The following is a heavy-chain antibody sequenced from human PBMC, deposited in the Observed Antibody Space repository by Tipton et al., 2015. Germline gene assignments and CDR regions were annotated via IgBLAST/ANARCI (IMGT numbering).Heavy chain of an antibody. CDR2: IKQDGSEK. CDR1: GFTFSSYW. J-gene: IGHJ4*02. D-gene: IGHD2-21*02. CDR3: AAEAYCGSDCLH. V-gene: IGHV3-7*01. Sequence: SLRLSCAASGFTFSSYWMSWVRQAPGKGLEWVANIKQDGSEKYYVDSVKGRFTISRDNAKNSLYLQMNSLRAGDTAVYYCAAEAYCGSDCLHWGQGTLVSVSS.